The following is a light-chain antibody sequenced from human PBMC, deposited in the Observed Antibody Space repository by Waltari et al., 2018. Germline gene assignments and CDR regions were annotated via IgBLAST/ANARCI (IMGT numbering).Light chain of an antibody. V-gene: IGKV3-15*01. Sequence: EIVMTQSPATLSVSPGERAALSCRASQSVNSDLAWYQQKPGQAPRRLIYGASTWASGIPSRFSGSGSGTEFTLTISSLQSEDFAVYYCQQYNNWPLTFGGGTKVEI. J-gene: IGKJ4*01. CDR2: GAS. CDR3: QQYNNWPLT. CDR1: QSVNSD.